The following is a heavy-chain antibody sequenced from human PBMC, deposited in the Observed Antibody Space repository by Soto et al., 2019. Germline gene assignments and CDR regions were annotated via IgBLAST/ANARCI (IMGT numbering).Heavy chain of an antibody. CDR3: ATIYDFWSGPYDY. Sequence: HPGGSLRLSCAASGFTVSSKYMSWVRQAPGKGLEWVSLIQSGGPTYYADSVKGRFTISRDTSKNTLHLQMDSLRAEDTAVYYCATIYDFWSGPYDYWGQGTLVTVSS. V-gene: IGHV3-53*01. CDR2: IQSGGPT. J-gene: IGHJ4*02. D-gene: IGHD3-3*01. CDR1: GFTVSSKY.